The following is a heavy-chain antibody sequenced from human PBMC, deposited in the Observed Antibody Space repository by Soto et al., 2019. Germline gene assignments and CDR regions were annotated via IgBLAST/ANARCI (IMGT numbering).Heavy chain of an antibody. CDR2: ISVYNGNT. D-gene: IGHD3-22*01. Sequence: GASVKVSCKASGYTFSNYSISWVRQAPGQGLEWMGWISVYNGNTNYAQKLQGRATMTTDTYTSTAYMEMRSLRSDDTAVYYCARVAERGGYPFDYWGQGTLVTVSS. V-gene: IGHV1-18*01. CDR3: ARVAERGGYPFDY. J-gene: IGHJ4*02. CDR1: GYTFSNYS.